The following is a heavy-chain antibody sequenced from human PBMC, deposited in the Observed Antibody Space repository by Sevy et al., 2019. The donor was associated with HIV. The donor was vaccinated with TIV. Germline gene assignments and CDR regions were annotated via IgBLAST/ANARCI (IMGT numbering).Heavy chain of an antibody. J-gene: IGHJ5*01. CDR1: GFTFRSFS. D-gene: IGHD1-1*01. CDR2: IWYDGRTE. CDR3: ARDAARVIVPTAGFDS. V-gene: IGHV3-33*01. Sequence: GGSLRLSCVASGFTFRSFSMHWVRQAPGKGLEWVAAIWYDGRTERYADSVQGRFTISRDKSKKTLYLQMNSPRDEDTAIYYCARDAARVIVPTAGFDSWGQGTLVTVSS.